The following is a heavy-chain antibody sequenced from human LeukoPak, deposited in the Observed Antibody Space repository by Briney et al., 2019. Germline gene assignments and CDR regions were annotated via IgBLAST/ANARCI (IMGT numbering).Heavy chain of an antibody. D-gene: IGHD5-12*01. CDR3: AKEYSGYDFDY. CDR1: GFTFSSYA. J-gene: IGHJ4*02. CDR2: ISYDGSNK. V-gene: IGHV3-30*07. Sequence: GGSLRLSCAASGFTFSSYAMHWVRQAPGKGLEWVAVISYDGSNKYYADSVKGRFTISRDNSKNTLYLQMDSLRAEDTALYYCAKEYSGYDFDYWGQGTLVTVSS.